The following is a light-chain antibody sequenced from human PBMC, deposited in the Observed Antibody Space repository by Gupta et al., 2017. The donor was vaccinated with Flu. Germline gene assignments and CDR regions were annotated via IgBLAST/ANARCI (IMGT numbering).Light chain of an antibody. CDR3: QQYNIWPLWT. CDR2: GAS. V-gene: IGKV3-15*01. Sequence: ATLSVSPVERATLSCRASQSVRSNLAWYQQKPGQAPRLLIYGASTRATGIPARFSGSGSGKEFTLTISSLQSEDFAVYYCQQYNIWPLWTFGQGTKVEIK. J-gene: IGKJ1*01. CDR1: QSVRSN.